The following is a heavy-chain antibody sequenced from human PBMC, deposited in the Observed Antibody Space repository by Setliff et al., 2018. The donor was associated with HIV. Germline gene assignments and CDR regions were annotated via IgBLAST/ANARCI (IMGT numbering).Heavy chain of an antibody. CDR1: GFTLSTYA. Sequence: GSLRLSCEASGFTLSTYAMTWVRQAPGKGLEWVSVIGSDNGGIQYADSVKGRFTISRDNSNKRLYLQMNSLRVEDTATYYCAKYQDSSPIRCFDLWGRGTLVTVSS. CDR2: IGSDNGGI. CDR3: AKYQDSSPIRCFDL. D-gene: IGHD3-22*01. J-gene: IGHJ2*01. V-gene: IGHV3-23*01.